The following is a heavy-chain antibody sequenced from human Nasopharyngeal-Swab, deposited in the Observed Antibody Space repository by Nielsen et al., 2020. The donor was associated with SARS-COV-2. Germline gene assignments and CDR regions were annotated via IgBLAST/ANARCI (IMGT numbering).Heavy chain of an antibody. V-gene: IGHV3-21*01. CDR1: GFTFSSYS. CDR3: ARDDYVWGSYRYREYNWFDP. J-gene: IGHJ5*02. Sequence: GESLKISCAASGFTFSSYSMNWVRQAPGKGLEWVSAISSSSSYIYYADSVKGRFTISSDNAKNSLYLQMNSLRAEDTAVYYCARDDYVWGSYRYREYNWFDPWGQGTLVTVSS. D-gene: IGHD3-16*02. CDR2: ISSSSSYI.